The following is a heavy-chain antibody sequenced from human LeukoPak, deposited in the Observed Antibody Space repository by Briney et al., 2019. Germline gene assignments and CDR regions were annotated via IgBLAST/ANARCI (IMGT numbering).Heavy chain of an antibody. D-gene: IGHD4-17*01. CDR2: IYSGDST. J-gene: IGHJ3*02. CDR1: GFTVSSNY. CDR3: ARWGTDYGDAFDI. V-gene: IGHV3-66*02. Sequence: GGSLRLSCAASGFTVSSNYMSWVRQAPGKGLEWVSVIYSGDSTNYADSVKGRFTISRDSSMNTLYLQMNSLRAEDTAVYYCARWGTDYGDAFDIWGQGTMVIVSS.